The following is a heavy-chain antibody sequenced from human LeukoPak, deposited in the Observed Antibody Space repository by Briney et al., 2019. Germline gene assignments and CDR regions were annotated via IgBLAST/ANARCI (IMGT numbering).Heavy chain of an antibody. V-gene: IGHV1-8*01. J-gene: IGHJ6*03. CDR2: MNPNSGNT. CDR1: GYTFTSYD. CDR3: ARGVGRGSGRYFGRGFSRFYYYYMDV. D-gene: IGHD3-10*01. Sequence: ASVKVSCKASGYTFTSYDINWVRQATGQGLEWMGWMNPNSGNTGYAQKFQGRVTMTRNTSISTAYMELSSLRSEDTAVYYCARGVGRGSGRYFGRGFSRFYYYYMDVWGKGTTVTISS.